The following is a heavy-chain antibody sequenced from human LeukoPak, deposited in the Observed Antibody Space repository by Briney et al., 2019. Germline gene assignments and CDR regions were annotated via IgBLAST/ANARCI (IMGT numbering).Heavy chain of an antibody. V-gene: IGHV3-30*18. CDR2: ISYDGSNK. D-gene: IGHD5-18*01. CDR1: GFTFSSYG. Sequence: GRSLRLSCAASGFTFSSYGMHWVRQAPGKGLEWVAVISYDGSNKYYADSVKGRFTISRDNSKNTLYLQMNSLRAEDTAVYYCAKPEDVDTAMPAGYWGQGTLVTVSS. J-gene: IGHJ4*02. CDR3: AKPEDVDTAMPAGY.